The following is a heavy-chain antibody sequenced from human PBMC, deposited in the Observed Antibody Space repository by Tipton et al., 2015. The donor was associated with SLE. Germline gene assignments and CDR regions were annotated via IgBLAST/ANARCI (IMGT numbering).Heavy chain of an antibody. V-gene: IGHV4-59*08. J-gene: IGHJ4*02. CDR1: AGSMYYSY. D-gene: IGHD3-22*01. CDR2: INHSGST. Sequence: TLSLTCTVSAGSMYYSYWAWIRQPPGKGLEWIGEINHSGSTNYNPSLKSRVTISVDTSKNQFSLKLSSVTAADTAVYYCARAHGITMIVNYWGQGTLVTVSS. CDR3: ARAHGITMIVNY.